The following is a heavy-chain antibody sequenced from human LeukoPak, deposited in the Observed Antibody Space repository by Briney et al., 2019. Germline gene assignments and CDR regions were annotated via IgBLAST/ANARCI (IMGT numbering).Heavy chain of an antibody. CDR3: ARDYGDNVFDY. J-gene: IGHJ4*02. CDR2: ISGSGGST. V-gene: IGHV3-23*01. D-gene: IGHD4-17*01. CDR1: GFTFSSYA. Sequence: GGSLRLSCAASGFTFSSYAMSWVRQAPGKGLEWVSGISGSGGSTYYADSVKGRFTISRDNSKNTLYLQMNSLRAEDTAVYFCARDYGDNVFDYWGQGTLVTVSS.